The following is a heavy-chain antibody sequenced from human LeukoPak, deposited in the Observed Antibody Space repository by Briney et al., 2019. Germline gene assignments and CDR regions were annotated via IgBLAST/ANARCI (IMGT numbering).Heavy chain of an antibody. V-gene: IGHV4-61*05. Sequence: SETLSLTCTVSGGSISSSSYYWGWIRQPPGKGLEWIGYIYYSGSTNYNPSLKSRVTISVDTSKNQFSLKLSSVTAADTAVYYCARGSHYYDSSGIDYWGQGTLVTVSS. CDR3: ARGSHYYDSSGIDY. J-gene: IGHJ4*02. CDR1: GGSISSSSYY. D-gene: IGHD3-22*01. CDR2: IYYSGST.